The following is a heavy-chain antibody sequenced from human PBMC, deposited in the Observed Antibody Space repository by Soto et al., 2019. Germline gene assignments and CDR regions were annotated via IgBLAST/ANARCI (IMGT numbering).Heavy chain of an antibody. Sequence: GASEKVSCEASGGTFSSYAISWVRQAPGQGLEWRGGILPIFGTANYAQKFQGRVTITADESTSKAYMELSSLRSDDTAVYYCASAHYDFWSGSRYGMDDWGQGTTVTVSS. D-gene: IGHD3-3*01. J-gene: IGHJ6*02. CDR3: ASAHYDFWSGSRYGMDD. V-gene: IGHV1-69*13. CDR1: GGTFSSYA. CDR2: ILPIFGTA.